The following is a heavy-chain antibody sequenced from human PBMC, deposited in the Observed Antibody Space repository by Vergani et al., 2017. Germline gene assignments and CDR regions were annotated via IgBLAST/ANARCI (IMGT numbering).Heavy chain of an antibody. D-gene: IGHD2-15*01. CDR1: GFTFSSYA. CDR3: ARRRQKCSGGSCHSHFDY. Sequence: EVQLLESGGGLVQPGGSLRLSCAASGFTFSSYAMSWVRQAPGKGLEWVSAISGSGGSTYYADSVKGRFTISRDNSKNTLYLQMNSLRAEDTAVYYCARRRQKCSGGSCHSHFDYWGQGTLVTVSS. V-gene: IGHV3-23*01. CDR2: ISGSGGST. J-gene: IGHJ4*02.